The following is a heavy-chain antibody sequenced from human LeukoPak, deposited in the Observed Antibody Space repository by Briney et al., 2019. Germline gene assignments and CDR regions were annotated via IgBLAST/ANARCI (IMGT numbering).Heavy chain of an antibody. D-gene: IGHD6-13*01. V-gene: IGHV3-23*01. CDR1: GFTFSSYG. Sequence: GGTLRLSCAASGFTFSSYGMSWVRQAPGKGLEWVSAISGSGGSTYYADSVKGRFTISRDNSKSTLYLQMNSLRAEDTAVYYCAKFSSNWYYFDYWGQGTLVTVSS. CDR2: ISGSGGST. J-gene: IGHJ4*02. CDR3: AKFSSNWYYFDY.